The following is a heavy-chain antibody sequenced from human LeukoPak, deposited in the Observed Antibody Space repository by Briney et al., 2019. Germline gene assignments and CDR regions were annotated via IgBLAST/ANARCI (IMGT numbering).Heavy chain of an antibody. Sequence: GGSLRLSCAVSGFTFSGHWMFWVRQAPGKGLEWVSSTNSGGSVTGYTDSVKGRFTVSRDNAKNTLFLQMNSLRAEDTAVYYCAKDVLGYCSSTSCYGDLRYWGQGTLVTVSS. CDR1: GFTFSGHW. D-gene: IGHD2-2*01. CDR3: AKDVLGYCSSTSCYGDLRY. J-gene: IGHJ4*02. CDR2: TNSGGSVT. V-gene: IGHV3-74*01.